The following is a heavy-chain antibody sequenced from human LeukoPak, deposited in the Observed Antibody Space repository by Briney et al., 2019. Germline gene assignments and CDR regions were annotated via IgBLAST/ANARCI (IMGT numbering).Heavy chain of an antibody. CDR3: AKRPAGVVIVYYFDY. Sequence: GGSLRLSCAASGFTFSSYAMSWVRQAPGKGLEWVSAISGSGGSTYYADSVKGRFTISRDNSKNTLYLQMNSLRAEDTAVYYRAKRPAGVVIVYYFDYWGQGTLVTVSS. J-gene: IGHJ4*02. CDR1: GFTFSSYA. V-gene: IGHV3-23*01. CDR2: ISGSGGST. D-gene: IGHD3-3*01.